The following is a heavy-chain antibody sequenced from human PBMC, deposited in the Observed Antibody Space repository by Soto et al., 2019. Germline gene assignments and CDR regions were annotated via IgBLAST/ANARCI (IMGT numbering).Heavy chain of an antibody. Sequence: PGGSLRLSCAASGFTFSSYSMNWVRQAPGKGLEWVSSISSSSSYIYYADSVKGRFTISRDNAKNSLYLQMNRLRAEDTAVYYCARSSGGSGKLWNYYGMDVWGQGTTVTVSS. V-gene: IGHV3-21*01. D-gene: IGHD3-10*01. CDR2: ISSSSSYI. CDR1: GFTFSSYS. CDR3: ARSSGGSGKLWNYYGMDV. J-gene: IGHJ6*02.